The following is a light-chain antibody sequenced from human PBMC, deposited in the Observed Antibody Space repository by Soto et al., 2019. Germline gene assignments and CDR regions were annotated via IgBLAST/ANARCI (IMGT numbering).Light chain of an antibody. CDR1: QTVSGSQ. CDR3: QQYGGSPWT. Sequence: EIELTQSPGTLSLSPGERATLSCRASQTVSGSQLAWYQQRPGQPPRLLIFDASRRATGIPDRFSGSGSGTDFRLNISRLEPEDFAVYYCQQYGGSPWTFGQGTKVDIK. V-gene: IGKV3-20*01. CDR2: DAS. J-gene: IGKJ1*01.